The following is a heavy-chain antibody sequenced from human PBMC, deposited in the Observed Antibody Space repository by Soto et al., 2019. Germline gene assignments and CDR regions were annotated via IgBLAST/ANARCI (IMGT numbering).Heavy chain of an antibody. CDR2: IHPSGDT. D-gene: IGHD2-21*01. CDR3: VRGYCTSSPCSRGFQF. Sequence: GASVKVSCKASGYKVTTYFIHWVRQAPGQGLEWMGMIHPSGDTGDAQKFRGRGTMTIDTSTTTAYMELRNLTSEDTAVYFSVRGYCTSSPCSRGFQFWGKGTLVAVSS. J-gene: IGHJ1*01. V-gene: IGHV1-46*01. CDR1: GYKVTTYF.